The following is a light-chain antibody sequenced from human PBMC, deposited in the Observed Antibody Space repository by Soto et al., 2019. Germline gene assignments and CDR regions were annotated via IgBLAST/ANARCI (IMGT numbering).Light chain of an antibody. V-gene: IGKV1D-13*01. CDR3: QQYNHYWT. CDR2: DAS. J-gene: IGKJ1*01. Sequence: AIQLTQSPPSLSASVGDRVTITCRASQGISSALAWYQQKQGKPPKLLIYDASSLESGVPSRFSGSGSGTEFSLTISSLQPDDFATYYCQQYNHYWTFGQGTKVDIK. CDR1: QGISSA.